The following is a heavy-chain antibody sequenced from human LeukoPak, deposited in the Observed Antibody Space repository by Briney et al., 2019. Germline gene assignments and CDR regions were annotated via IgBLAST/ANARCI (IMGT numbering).Heavy chain of an antibody. CDR2: IKQDGSEK. CDR1: GFTFSNYW. Sequence: GGSLRLSCGASGFTFSNYWMSWFRQVPGKGLEGVANIKQDGSEKYYVDSVKGRFTISRDNAKNSLYLEMNSLRAEDAGVYYCARDKIVGATALDYWGQGTLVTVSS. D-gene: IGHD1-26*01. J-gene: IGHJ4*02. CDR3: ARDKIVGATALDY. V-gene: IGHV3-7*01.